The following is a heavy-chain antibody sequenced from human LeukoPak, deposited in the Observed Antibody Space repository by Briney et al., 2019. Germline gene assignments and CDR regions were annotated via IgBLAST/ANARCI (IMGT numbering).Heavy chain of an antibody. CDR2: INPKSGGT. D-gene: IGHD4-23*01. Sequence: ASVTVSCTASGYTFTVYYMHWVRQAPGQGLEWKGWINPKSGGTNYAQKFQGRVTMTRDTSISTAYMELSRLRSDDTAVYYCARVDGDYDGNYYYYYGMDVWGQGTTVTVSS. CDR3: ARVDGDYDGNYYYYYGMDV. V-gene: IGHV1-2*02. J-gene: IGHJ6*02. CDR1: GYTFTVYY.